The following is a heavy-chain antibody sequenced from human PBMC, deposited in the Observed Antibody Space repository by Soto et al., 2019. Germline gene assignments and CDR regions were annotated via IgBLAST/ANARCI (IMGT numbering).Heavy chain of an antibody. D-gene: IGHD5-12*01. Sequence: QVQLVESGGGVVQPGTSLRLSCAASGLNFRGYGFHWVRQAPGKGLEWVAVIWDDGSKEFYADSVKGRFTFSRDDSRNTLFLQINSLRDEDTAIYYCVTEGGNTGASSWGYVNYWGQGTLVTVSS. J-gene: IGHJ4*02. V-gene: IGHV3-33*01. CDR1: GLNFRGYG. CDR3: VTEGGNTGASSWGYVNY. CDR2: IWDDGSKE.